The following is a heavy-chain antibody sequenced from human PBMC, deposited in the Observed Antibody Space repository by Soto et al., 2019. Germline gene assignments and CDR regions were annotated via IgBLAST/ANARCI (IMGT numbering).Heavy chain of an antibody. J-gene: IGHJ4*02. Sequence: GGSLRLSCAASGFTFSSYAMSWVRQAPGKGLERVSAISGSGGSTYYTDSVKGRFTISRDNSKNTLYLQMNSLRAEDTAVYYCAKDVPSVDTAMVTHIDYWGQGTLVTVSS. CDR2: ISGSGGST. D-gene: IGHD5-18*01. CDR1: GFTFSSYA. V-gene: IGHV3-23*01. CDR3: AKDVPSVDTAMVTHIDY.